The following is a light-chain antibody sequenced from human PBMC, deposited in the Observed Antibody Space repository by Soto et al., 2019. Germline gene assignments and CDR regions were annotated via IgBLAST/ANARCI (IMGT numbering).Light chain of an antibody. J-gene: IGKJ5*01. CDR1: QTISNY. CDR3: QQSYNTPIT. CDR2: AAS. Sequence: DIQMTQSPSSLSASLGDRVTITCRASQTISNYLNWYQQKSGRAPELLVYAASNLQSGVPSRFTGSGSGTHFTLTISGLEPVDFATYFCQQSYNTPITFGQGTRLEIK. V-gene: IGKV1-39*01.